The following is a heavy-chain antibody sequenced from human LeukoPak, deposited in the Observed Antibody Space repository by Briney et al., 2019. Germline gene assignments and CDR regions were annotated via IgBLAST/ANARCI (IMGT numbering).Heavy chain of an antibody. J-gene: IGHJ6*02. CDR1: GGSISSSSYY. D-gene: IGHD1-26*01. V-gene: IGHV4-39*01. CDR3: ARRSRIVGATYYYYGMDV. Sequence: SETLSLTCTVSGGSISSSSYYWGWIRQPPGKGLEWIGSIYYSGSTYYNPSLKSRVTISVDTSKNQFSLKLSSVTAADTAVYYCARRSRIVGATYYYYGMDVWGQGTTVTVS. CDR2: IYYSGST.